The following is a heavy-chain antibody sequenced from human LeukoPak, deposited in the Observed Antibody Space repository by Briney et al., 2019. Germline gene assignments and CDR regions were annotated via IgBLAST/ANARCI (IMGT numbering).Heavy chain of an antibody. Sequence: GGSLRLSCAASGFTFSSYTMRWVRQAPGKGLEYVSAISSNGGSTHYANSVKGRFTISRDNSKNTLYLQMGSLGAEDMAVYYCARGDGYNLFLSYYWGRGTLVTVSS. CDR2: ISSNGGST. V-gene: IGHV3-64*01. CDR3: ARGDGYNLFLSYY. CDR1: GFTFSSYT. D-gene: IGHD5-24*01. J-gene: IGHJ4*02.